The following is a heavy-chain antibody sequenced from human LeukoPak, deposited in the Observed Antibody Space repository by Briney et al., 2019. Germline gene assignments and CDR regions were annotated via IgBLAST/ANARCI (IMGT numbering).Heavy chain of an antibody. CDR3: TTQLLWFGESLGY. V-gene: IGHV3-15*01. CDR2: IKSKTDGGTT. D-gene: IGHD3-10*01. J-gene: IGHJ4*02. Sequence: GGSLRLSCAASGFTFSNAWMSWGRQAPGKGLESVGRIKSKTDGGTTDYAAPVKGRFTTSRDDSKNTLYLQMNSLRTEDTAVYYCTTQLLWFGESLGYWSQGTLVTVSS. CDR1: GFTFSNAW.